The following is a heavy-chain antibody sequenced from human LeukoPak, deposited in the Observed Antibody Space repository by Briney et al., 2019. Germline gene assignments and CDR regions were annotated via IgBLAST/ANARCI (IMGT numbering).Heavy chain of an antibody. CDR1: GFSFNKYG. J-gene: IGHJ4*02. CDR3: AKDWDYNFWSNYDH. CDR2: IRYDGRDK. D-gene: IGHD3-3*01. V-gene: IGHV3-30*02. Sequence: GGSLRLSCATSGFSFNKYGMHWVRQAPGKGLEWVVYIRYDGRDKHYGDSVNGRFTISRDDSKNTLYLQMSSLRAEDTAVYYCAKDWDYNFWSNYDHWGQGILVTVSS.